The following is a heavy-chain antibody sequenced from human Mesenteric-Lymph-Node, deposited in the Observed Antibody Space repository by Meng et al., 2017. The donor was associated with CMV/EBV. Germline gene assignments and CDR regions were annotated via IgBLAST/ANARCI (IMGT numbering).Heavy chain of an antibody. D-gene: IGHD6-13*01. CDR3: TTEAGYSSSWTDY. CDR2: ISSSGSTI. J-gene: IGHJ4*02. Sequence: GESLKISCAASGFTFSSYEMNWVRQAPGKGLEWVSYISSSGSTIYYADSVKGRFTISRDNAKNSLYLQMNSLKTEDTAVYYCTTEAGYSSSWTDYWGQGTLVTVSS. CDR1: GFTFSSYE. V-gene: IGHV3-48*03.